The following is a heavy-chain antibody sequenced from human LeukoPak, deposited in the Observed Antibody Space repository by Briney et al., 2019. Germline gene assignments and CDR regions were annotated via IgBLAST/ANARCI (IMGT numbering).Heavy chain of an antibody. CDR3: ARMKVIKGASLDY. Sequence: GGSLRLSCAASGFSFSKYAMHWVRQAPGKGLEWVAVISFDETKKYYADSVEGRLTISRDNSNNTLFLQMNSLKTEDTAVYFCARMKVIKGASLDYWGQGSLVTVSS. V-gene: IGHV3-30-3*01. CDR1: GFSFSKYA. CDR2: ISFDETKK. D-gene: IGHD2/OR15-2a*01. J-gene: IGHJ4*02.